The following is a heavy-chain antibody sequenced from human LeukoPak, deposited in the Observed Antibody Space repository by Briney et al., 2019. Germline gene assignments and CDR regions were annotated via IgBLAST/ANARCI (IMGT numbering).Heavy chain of an antibody. CDR2: ISGSGGST. CDR3: AKSYHYYDSSGLDY. CDR1: GFTFSSYA. D-gene: IGHD3-22*01. J-gene: IGHJ4*02. Sequence: PGGSLRLSCAASGFTFSSYAMSWVRQAPGKGLEWVSAISGSGGSTYYADSMKGRFTISRDNSKNTLYLQMNSLRAEDTAVYYCAKSYHYYDSSGLDYWGQGTLVTVSS. V-gene: IGHV3-23*01.